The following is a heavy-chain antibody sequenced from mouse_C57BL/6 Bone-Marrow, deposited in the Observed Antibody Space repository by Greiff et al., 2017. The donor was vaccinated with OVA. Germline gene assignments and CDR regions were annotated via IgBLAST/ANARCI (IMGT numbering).Heavy chain of an antibody. D-gene: IGHD3-2*02. J-gene: IGHJ3*01. CDR3: AQTAQAPFAY. V-gene: IGHV1-54*01. Sequence: VKLMESGAELVRPGTSVKVSCKASGYAFTNYLIEWVKQRPGQGLEWIGVINPGSGGTNYNEKFKGKATLTADKSSSTAYMQLSSLTSEDSAVYFCAQTAQAPFAYWGQGTLVTVSA. CDR1: GYAFTNYL. CDR2: INPGSGGT.